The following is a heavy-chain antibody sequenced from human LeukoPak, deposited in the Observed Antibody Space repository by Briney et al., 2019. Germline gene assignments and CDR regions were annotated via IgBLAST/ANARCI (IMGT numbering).Heavy chain of an antibody. V-gene: IGHV4-59*12. CDR2: INYSGST. D-gene: IGHD6-19*01. CDR1: GGSISSYY. Sequence: SETLSLTCTVSGGSISSYYWSWIRQPPGKGLEWIGYINYSGSTNYNPSLKSRVTISVDTSKNQFSLELTSVTAADTAVYYCARETAGVIVAGPGRCWGWFDPWGQGTLVTVSS. J-gene: IGHJ5*02. CDR3: ARETAGVIVAGPGRCWGWFDP.